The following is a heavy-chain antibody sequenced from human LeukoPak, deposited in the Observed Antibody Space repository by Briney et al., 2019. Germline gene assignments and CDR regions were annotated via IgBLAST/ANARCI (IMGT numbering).Heavy chain of an antibody. CDR1: GFTVSTNY. V-gene: IGHV3-66*01. Sequence: GSLRLSCEVSGFTVSTNYMSWVRQAPGKGLEWVSTIYSDGSTYYADSVKGRFTISRDNSKNTLYLQMNSLRAEDTAVYYYARWGTNDAFDIWGQGTKVTVSS. CDR3: ARWGTNDAFDI. J-gene: IGHJ3*02. D-gene: IGHD3-16*01. CDR2: IYSDGST.